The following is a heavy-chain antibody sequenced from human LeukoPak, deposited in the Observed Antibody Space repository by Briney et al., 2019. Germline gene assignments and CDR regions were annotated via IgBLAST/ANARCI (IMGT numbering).Heavy chain of an antibody. Sequence: SETLSLTCTVSGGSISGNYWSGIRQPPGKRLEGSGYIYYSGSTSYSPSLKSRVTMSVDTSKNQFSLRLNSVTAADSAMYYCARWYCRGDTCYHLDVWGKGATVTVSS. CDR1: GGSISGNY. J-gene: IGHJ6*03. D-gene: IGHD2-21*02. V-gene: IGHV4-59*01. CDR3: ARWYCRGDTCYHLDV. CDR2: IYYSGST.